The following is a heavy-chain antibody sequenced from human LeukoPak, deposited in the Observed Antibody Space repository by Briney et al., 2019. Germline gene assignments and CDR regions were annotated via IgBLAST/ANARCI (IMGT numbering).Heavy chain of an antibody. CDR3: ARSGPYYYHYLDV. D-gene: IGHD3-10*01. J-gene: IGHJ6*03. CDR1: GYSITSGYY. V-gene: IGHV4-38-2*02. CDR2: VYHSGST. Sequence: SETLSLTCTVSGYSITSGYYWVWIRQPPGKGLEWIGAVYHSGSTYYNPSLKSRVAILVDTSKNQFSLKLSSVTAADTAVYFCARSGPYYYHYLDVWGKGTTVTVSS.